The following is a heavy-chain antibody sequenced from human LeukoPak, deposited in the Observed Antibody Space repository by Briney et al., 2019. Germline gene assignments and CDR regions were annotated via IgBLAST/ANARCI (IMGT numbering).Heavy chain of an antibody. CDR2: IYPGDSDT. D-gene: IGHD1-20*01. V-gene: IGHV5-51*01. CDR3: ARAFNWNDIEIFDY. CDR1: GYSFNNYY. J-gene: IGHJ4*02. Sequence: KRGESLKISCQGSGYSFNNYYIVWVRQMPGKGLEWMGIIYPGDSDTRYSPSFQGQVTISADKSISTDYLQWRSLKASDTAMYYCARAFNWNDIEIFDYWGQGTLVTVSS.